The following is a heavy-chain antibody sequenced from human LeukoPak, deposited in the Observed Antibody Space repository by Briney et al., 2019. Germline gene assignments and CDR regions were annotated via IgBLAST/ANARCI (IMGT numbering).Heavy chain of an antibody. CDR2: IQDNGSEK. CDR1: GFTFSNYW. D-gene: IGHD2-2*01. CDR3: ARGGRTRVTY. J-gene: IGHJ4*02. V-gene: IGHV3-7*04. Sequence: PGGSLRLSCGASGFTFSNYWMIGVRQAPGKALEWGANIQDNGSEKHYVASLKGPLTNSRANSKNSLFLQMTSLKDEDTAVYYCARGGRTRVTYWGQGTLVTVSS.